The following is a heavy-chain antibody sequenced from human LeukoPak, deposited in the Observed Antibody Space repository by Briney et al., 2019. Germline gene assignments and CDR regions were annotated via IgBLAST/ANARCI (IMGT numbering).Heavy chain of an antibody. D-gene: IGHD3-10*01. V-gene: IGHV3-74*01. J-gene: IGHJ6*03. CDR2: INNDGSST. CDR1: GFTFSSYG. Sequence: PGGSLRLSCAASGFTFSSYGVHWVRQAPGKGLVWVSRINNDGSSTSYADSVQGRFTISRDNAKNTLYLQMNSLRAEDTALYYCARVARGDYYYYYMDVWGKGTTVTVSS. CDR3: ARVARGDYYYYYMDV.